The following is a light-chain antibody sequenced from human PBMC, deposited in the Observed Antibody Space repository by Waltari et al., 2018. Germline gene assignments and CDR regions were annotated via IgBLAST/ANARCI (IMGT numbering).Light chain of an antibody. Sequence: QSALTQPASVSGSAGQSITISCTGTSSDVGPYNLVPWYQQHPGKAPKLMIYEASKRPSGVSHRFSGSKTGNTASLTISGLQAEDEADYFCCSYAGGHTLVFGGGTKLTVL. CDR3: CSYAGGHTLV. CDR2: EAS. CDR1: SSDVGPYNL. V-gene: IGLV2-23*02. J-gene: IGLJ3*02.